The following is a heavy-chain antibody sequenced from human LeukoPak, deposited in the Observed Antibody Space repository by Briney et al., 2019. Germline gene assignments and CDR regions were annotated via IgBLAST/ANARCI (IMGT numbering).Heavy chain of an antibody. D-gene: IGHD2-21*01. CDR1: GYTFTSYD. J-gene: IGHJ4*02. Sequence: ASVKVSCKASGYTFTSYDINWVRQATGQGLEWMGWMNPNSGNTGYAQKFQGRVTITRNTSISTAYMELSSLRAEDTAVYYCARAIVRAIPVSAGYWGQGTLVTVSS. CDR2: MNPNSGNT. V-gene: IGHV1-8*03. CDR3: ARAIVRAIPVSAGY.